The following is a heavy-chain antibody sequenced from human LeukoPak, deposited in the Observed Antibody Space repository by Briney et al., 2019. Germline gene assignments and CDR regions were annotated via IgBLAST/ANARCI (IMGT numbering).Heavy chain of an antibody. CDR3: AREGTYYYDSSGYLPTMDY. J-gene: IGHJ4*02. V-gene: IGHV7-4-1*02. CDR2: INTNTGNP. D-gene: IGHD3-22*01. CDR1: GYTFASYA. Sequence: VKVSCKASGYTFASYAMNWVRQAPGQGLEWMGWINTNTGNPTYAQGFTGRFVFSLDTSVSTAYLQISSLKAEDTAVYYCAREGTYYYDSSGYLPTMDYWGQGTLVTVSS.